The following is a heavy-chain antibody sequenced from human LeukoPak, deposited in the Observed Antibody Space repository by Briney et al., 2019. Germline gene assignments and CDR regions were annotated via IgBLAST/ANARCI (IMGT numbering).Heavy chain of an antibody. CDR2: IFDSGDT. CDR3: TRRLSNGATLNYFDY. Sequence: SETLSLTCTVSGGSISSYYWSWIRQPPGKGLGWIGNIFDSGDTNYNPSLQSRVTISVDTSKKQFSLKLRSVTAADTAVYYCTRRLSNGATLNYFDYWGQGTLVTVSS. V-gene: IGHV4-59*08. D-gene: IGHD4/OR15-4a*01. J-gene: IGHJ4*02. CDR1: GGSISSYY.